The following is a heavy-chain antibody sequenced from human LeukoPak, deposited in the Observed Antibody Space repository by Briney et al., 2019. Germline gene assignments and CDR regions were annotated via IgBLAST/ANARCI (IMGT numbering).Heavy chain of an antibody. J-gene: IGHJ4*02. Sequence: SETLSLTCAVSGGSISSGGYSWSWIRQPPGKGLEWIGYIYHSGSTYYNPSLKSRVTISVDRSKNQFSLKLGSVTAADTAVYYCARVGSSSWYYFDYWGQGTLVTVSS. CDR3: ARVGSSSWYYFDY. D-gene: IGHD6-13*01. V-gene: IGHV4-30-2*01. CDR2: IYHSGST. CDR1: GGSISSGGYS.